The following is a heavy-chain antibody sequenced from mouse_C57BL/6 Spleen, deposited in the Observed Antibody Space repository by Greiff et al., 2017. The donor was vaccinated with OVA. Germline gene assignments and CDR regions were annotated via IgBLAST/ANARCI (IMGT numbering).Heavy chain of an antibody. J-gene: IGHJ2*01. CDR1: GYTFTDYN. D-gene: IGHD2-1*01. CDR3: AREGSDGNYEGVNYFDY. V-gene: IGHV1-22*01. Sequence: VQLQQSGPELVKPGASVKMSCKASGYTFTDYNMHWVKQSHGKSLEWIGYINPNNGGTSYNQKFKGKATLTVNKSSSTAYMELRSLTSEDSAVYYCAREGSDGNYEGVNYFDYWGQGTTLTVSS. CDR2: INPNNGGT.